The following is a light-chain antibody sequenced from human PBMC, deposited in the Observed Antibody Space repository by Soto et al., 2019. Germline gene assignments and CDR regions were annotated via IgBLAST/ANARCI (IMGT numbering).Light chain of an antibody. V-gene: IGKV3-11*01. J-gene: IGKJ5*01. Sequence: LTQSPVTLSLSPGARATLSCRASQSFRGLLAWYQQKPGQAPRLLIYDAYNRATGIPPRFSGSGSGTDFTLTISSLEPEDSAVYYCQQRHMWPITFGQGTLLEIK. CDR2: DAY. CDR1: QSFRGL. CDR3: QQRHMWPIT.